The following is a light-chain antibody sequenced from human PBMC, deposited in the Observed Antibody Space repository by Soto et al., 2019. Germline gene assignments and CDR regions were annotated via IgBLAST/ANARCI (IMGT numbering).Light chain of an antibody. CDR1: GSNIGSNT. V-gene: IGLV1-44*01. CDR2: SSN. Sequence: QSVLTQPPSASGTPGQRVTISCSGRGSNIGSNTVNWYQQLPGTAPKLLIFSSNQRPSGVPDRFSGSKSGTSASLAISGLQSEDEADYYCAAWDDSLSCWVFGGGTQLTVL. J-gene: IGLJ3*02. CDR3: AAWDDSLSCWV.